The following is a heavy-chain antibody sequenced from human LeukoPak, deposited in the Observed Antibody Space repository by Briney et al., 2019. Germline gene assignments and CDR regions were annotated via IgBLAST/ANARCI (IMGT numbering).Heavy chain of an antibody. CDR2: IGPSGGDI. V-gene: IGHV3-23*01. CDR3: AKYCGGDCFRNFDS. CDR1: GFTFSIDA. J-gene: IGHJ4*02. D-gene: IGHD2-21*02. Sequence: PGGSLRLSCAAAGFTFSIDAMTWVRQAPGRGLEWVTVIGPSGGDIIYADSVKGRFTISRDTSANTLYLEMNSLRAEDTAVYYCAKYCGGDCFRNFDSWGQGTLVTVSS.